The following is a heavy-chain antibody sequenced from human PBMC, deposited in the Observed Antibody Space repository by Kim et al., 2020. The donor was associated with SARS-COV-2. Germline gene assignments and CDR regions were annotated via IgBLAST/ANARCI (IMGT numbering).Heavy chain of an antibody. CDR1: GGTFSSYA. J-gene: IGHJ6*02. CDR3: ARDLMDSSSFYYYYGMDV. CDR2: IIPIFGTA. V-gene: IGHV1-69*13. D-gene: IGHD6-13*01. Sequence: SVKVSCKASGGTFSSYAISWVRQAPGQGLEWMGGIIPIFGTANYAQKFQGRVTITADESTSTAYMELSSLRSEDTAVYYCARDLMDSSSFYYYYGMDVWGQGTTVTVSS.